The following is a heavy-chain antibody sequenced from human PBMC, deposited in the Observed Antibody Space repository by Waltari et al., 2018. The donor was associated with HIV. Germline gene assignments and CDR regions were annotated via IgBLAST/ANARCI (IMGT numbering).Heavy chain of an antibody. CDR2: ISSSSSYI. D-gene: IGHD6-13*01. Sequence: EVQLVESGGGLVKPGGSLRLSCAASGFTFSSYSMNWVRQAPGKGLEWVSSISSSSSYIYYADSVKGRVTISRDNAKNSLYLQMNSLRAEDTAVYYCARDCARGLAAAGTYDYWGQGTLVTVSS. CDR1: GFTFSSYS. CDR3: ARDCARGLAAAGTYDY. V-gene: IGHV3-21*01. J-gene: IGHJ4*02.